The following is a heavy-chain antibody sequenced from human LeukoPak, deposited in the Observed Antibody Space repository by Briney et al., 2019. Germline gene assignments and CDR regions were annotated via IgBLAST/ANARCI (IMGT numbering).Heavy chain of an antibody. CDR2: ISSNGGST. V-gene: IGHV3-64D*06. CDR1: GFTFSSYA. D-gene: IGHD3-22*01. Sequence: AGSLTLSCSASGFTFSSYAMHWVRQAPGKGLEYVSAISSNGGSTYYADSVKGRFTISRDNSKNTLYLQMSSLRAEDTAVYYCAPSPYYYESSGYSAWGQRTMAADSS. J-gene: IGHJ5*02. CDR3: APSPYYYESSGYSA.